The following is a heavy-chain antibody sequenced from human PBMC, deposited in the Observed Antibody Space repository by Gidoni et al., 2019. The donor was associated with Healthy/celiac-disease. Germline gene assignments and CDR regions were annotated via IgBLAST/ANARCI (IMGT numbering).Heavy chain of an antibody. V-gene: IGHV3-23*04. J-gene: IGHJ4*02. Sequence: EVQLVESGGGLVQPGGSLRLSCAASGFTFSSYAMSWVRQAPGKGLGWVSAISGSGGSTYYADSVKGRFTISRDNSKNTLYLQMNSLRAEDTAVYYCAKAAPRSFGVAYYFDYWGQGTLVTVSS. CDR2: ISGSGGST. CDR1: GFTFSSYA. D-gene: IGHD3-3*01. CDR3: AKAAPRSFGVAYYFDY.